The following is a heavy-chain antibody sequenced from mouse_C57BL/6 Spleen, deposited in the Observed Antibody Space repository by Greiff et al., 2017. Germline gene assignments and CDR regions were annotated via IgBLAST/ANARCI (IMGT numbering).Heavy chain of an antibody. J-gene: IGHJ2*01. V-gene: IGHV5-17*01. Sequence: EVHLVESGGGLVKPGGSLKLSCAASGFTFSDYGMHWVRQAPGKGLEWVAYISSGSSTIYYADTVKGRFTISRDNAKNTLFLQMTSLRSEDADMYCCARYYDYFDYWGQGTTLTVSS. CDR1: GFTFSDYG. CDR3: ARYYDYFDY. D-gene: IGHD1-1*02. CDR2: ISSGSSTI.